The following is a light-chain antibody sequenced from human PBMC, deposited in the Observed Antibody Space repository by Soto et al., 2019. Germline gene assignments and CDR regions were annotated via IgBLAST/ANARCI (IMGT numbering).Light chain of an antibody. J-gene: IGKJ5*01. V-gene: IGKV1-33*01. CDR3: QQYGSSHIT. CDR1: QDINVY. Sequence: DIQMTQSPSSVSASIGDTVTITCRASQDINVYLNWYQQKPGKAPKLLIYKASNLESGVPSRFSGSGSGTDFTLTISRLEPEDFAVYYCQQYGSSHITFGQGTRLEIK. CDR2: KAS.